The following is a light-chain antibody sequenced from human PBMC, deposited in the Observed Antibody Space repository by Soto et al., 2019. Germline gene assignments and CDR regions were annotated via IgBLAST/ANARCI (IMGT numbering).Light chain of an antibody. J-gene: IGKJ1*01. CDR1: QSLLHSNGFNY. V-gene: IGKV2-28*01. CDR2: VGF. CDR3: QQYKSYWWP. Sequence: EIVMTQSPLSLPVSPGDPASISCRSSQSLLHSNGFNYLDWYVQRPGQSPQLLIYVGFKRASGVPSRFSGSGSGTEFTLTISSLQPDDFATYYCQQYKSYWWPFGQGTKVDIK.